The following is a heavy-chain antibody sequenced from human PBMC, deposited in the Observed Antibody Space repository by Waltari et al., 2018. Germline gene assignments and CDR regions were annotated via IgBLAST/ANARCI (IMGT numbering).Heavy chain of an antibody. J-gene: IGHJ6*02. CDR3: ARELPTYYYYYGMDV. V-gene: IGHV1-3*01. CDR1: GYTFTSYA. Sequence: QVQLVQSGAEVKKPGASVKVSCKASGYTFTSYAMHWVRQAPGQRLEWMGWINAGNGNTKNSQKFQGRVTITRDTSASTAYMELSSLRSEDTAVYYCARELPTYYYYYGMDVWGQGTTVTVSS. D-gene: IGHD2-15*01. CDR2: INAGNGNT.